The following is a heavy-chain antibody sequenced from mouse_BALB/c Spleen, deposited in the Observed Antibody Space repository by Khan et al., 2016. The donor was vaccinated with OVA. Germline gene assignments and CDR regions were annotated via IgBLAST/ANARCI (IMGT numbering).Heavy chain of an antibody. CDR2: ISSGSSTI. V-gene: IGHV5-17*02. D-gene: IGHD1-1*01. Sequence: LVESGGGLVQPGGSRKLSCAASGFTFSNFGMHWVRQAPEKGLEWVAFISSGSSTIYYADTVKGRFTISRDNPKNTLFLQMTSLRSEDTAMYDCGRDSYVSFDYWGQVTTLTVSS. CDR1: GFTFSNFG. CDR3: GRDSYVSFDY. J-gene: IGHJ2*01.